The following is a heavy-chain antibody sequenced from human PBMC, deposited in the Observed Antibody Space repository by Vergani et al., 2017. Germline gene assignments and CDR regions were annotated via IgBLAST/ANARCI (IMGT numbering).Heavy chain of an antibody. J-gene: IGHJ4*02. CDR2: VEDSGYF. CDR3: ARSIVSRNPPDYFDN. CDR1: GGSLSGYY. V-gene: IGHV4-59*01. D-gene: IGHD1-14*01. Sequence: QVQLQESGPGLVRPSETLSLTCTVYGGSLSGYYWNWIRQTPGEGLEWIGYVEDSGYFNYNPSLKTRVSMSSDTSNNQFSLMLSSVTVADTAVYYCARSIVSRNPPDYFDNWGQGTLVTVSS.